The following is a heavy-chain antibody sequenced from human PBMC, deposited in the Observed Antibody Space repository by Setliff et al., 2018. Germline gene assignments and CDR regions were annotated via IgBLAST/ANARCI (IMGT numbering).Heavy chain of an antibody. CDR3: AREGDYYGSGTYD. D-gene: IGHD3-10*01. CDR2: IKQDGSEK. CDR1: GFTFSSYW. J-gene: IGHJ4*01. V-gene: IGHV3-7*01. Sequence: GGSLRLSCAASGFTFSSYWMSWVRQAPGKGLEWVANIKQDGSEKYYVDSVKGRFTISRDNAKNSLYLQMNSLRAEDTAVYYCAREGDYYGSGTYDWGQGTLVTVSS.